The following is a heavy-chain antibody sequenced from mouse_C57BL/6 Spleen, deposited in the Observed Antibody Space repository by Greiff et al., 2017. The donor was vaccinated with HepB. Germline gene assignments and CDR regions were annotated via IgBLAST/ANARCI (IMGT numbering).Heavy chain of an antibody. Sequence: QVQLKESGAELVRPGTSVKMSCKASGYTFTNYWIGWAKQRPGHGLEWIGDIYPGGGYTNYNEKFKGKATLTADKSSSTAYMQFSSLTSEDSGIYYCARGEYYGSSIMDYWGQGTSVTGSS. J-gene: IGHJ4*01. V-gene: IGHV1-63*01. CDR2: IYPGGGYT. CDR1: GYTFTNYW. CDR3: ARGEYYGSSIMDY. D-gene: IGHD1-1*01.